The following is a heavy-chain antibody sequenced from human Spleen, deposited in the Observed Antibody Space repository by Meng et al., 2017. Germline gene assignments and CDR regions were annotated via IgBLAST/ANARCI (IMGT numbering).Heavy chain of an antibody. CDR2: INTNTGNP. J-gene: IGHJ4*02. Sequence: QVQLVQSGSEVKKPGASVKVSCKASGYPFTSYAMHWVRQAPGQGLEWMGWINTNTGNPTYAQAFTGRFVFSLDTSVSTAFLQISSLKPEDTAVYYCARESFYYDSGGYYRFDYWGQGTLVTVSS. D-gene: IGHD3-22*01. CDR3: ARESFYYDSGGYYRFDY. CDR1: GYPFTSYA. V-gene: IGHV7-4-1*02.